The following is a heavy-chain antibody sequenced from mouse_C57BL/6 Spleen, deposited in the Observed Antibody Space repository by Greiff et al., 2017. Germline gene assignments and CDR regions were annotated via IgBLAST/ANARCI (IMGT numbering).Heavy chain of an antibody. CDR1: GYTFTSYW. D-gene: IGHD2-3*01. CDR2: IDPSDSET. J-gene: IGHJ4*01. Sequence: QVQLQQPGAELVRPGSSVKLSCKASGYTFTSYWMHWVKQRPIQGLEWIGNIDPSDSETHYNQKFKDKATLTVDKSSSTAYMQLSSLTSEDSAVYYCARWLLREGAMDYWGQGTSVTVSS. CDR3: ARWLLREGAMDY. V-gene: IGHV1-52*01.